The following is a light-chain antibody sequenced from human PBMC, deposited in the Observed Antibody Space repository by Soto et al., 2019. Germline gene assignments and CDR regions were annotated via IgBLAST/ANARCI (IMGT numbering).Light chain of an antibody. CDR2: EDN. CDR1: SDTIASNY. Sequence: NFMLNQPHSVSESPGKTVTISCTRSSDTIASNYVQWYQQRPGSAPTTVIYEDNQRPSGVPDRFSGSIDSSSNSASLTISGLKTEDEADYYCQSYDSNNQVFGGGTQLTVL. V-gene: IGLV6-57*04. J-gene: IGLJ7*01. CDR3: QSYDSNNQV.